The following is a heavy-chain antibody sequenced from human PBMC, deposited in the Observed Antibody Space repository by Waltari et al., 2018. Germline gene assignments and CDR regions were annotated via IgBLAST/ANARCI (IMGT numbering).Heavy chain of an antibody. CDR3: ARRRNYPGGAMDV. Sequence: EVQLVQSGAEVKKPGESLKISCKDSGYSFTSYWIAWVRQGPGKGLEWSGIIYPGDSDTRYSPSFQGQVTISADKSISTAYLQWSSLKASDTAMYYCARRRNYPGGAMDVWGQGTTVTVSS. D-gene: IGHD1-7*01. CDR1: GYSFTSYW. J-gene: IGHJ6*02. CDR2: IYPGDSDT. V-gene: IGHV5-51*01.